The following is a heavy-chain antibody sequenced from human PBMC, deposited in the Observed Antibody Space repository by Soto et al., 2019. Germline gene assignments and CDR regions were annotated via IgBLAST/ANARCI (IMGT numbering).Heavy chain of an antibody. V-gene: IGHV3-23*01. CDR2: ISGSGGST. Sequence: GGSLRLSCAASGFTFNNYAMSWVRQAPGKGLEWVSAISGSGGSTYYADSVKGRFTISRDNSKNTLYLQMNSLRAEDTAVYYCAKVGGITIFGVVQNWFDPWGQGTLVTVSS. CDR1: GFTFNNYA. D-gene: IGHD3-3*01. J-gene: IGHJ5*02. CDR3: AKVGGITIFGVVQNWFDP.